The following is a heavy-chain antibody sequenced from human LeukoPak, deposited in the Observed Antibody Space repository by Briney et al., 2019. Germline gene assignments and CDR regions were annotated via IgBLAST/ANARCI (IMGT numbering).Heavy chain of an antibody. Sequence: ASVKVSCKASGHTFTSYGISWVRQAPGQGLEWMGWISAYNGNTNYAQNLQGRVTMTTETSTSTAYMDLRSLRSDDTAVYYCARPLYYDSTGYHQYYFDHWGQGTLVTVSS. CDR3: ARPLYYDSTGYHQYYFDH. CDR1: GHTFTSYG. V-gene: IGHV1-18*01. D-gene: IGHD3-22*01. CDR2: ISAYNGNT. J-gene: IGHJ4*02.